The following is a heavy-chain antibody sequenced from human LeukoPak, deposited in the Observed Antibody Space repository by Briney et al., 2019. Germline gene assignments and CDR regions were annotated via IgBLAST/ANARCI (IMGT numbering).Heavy chain of an antibody. V-gene: IGHV3-48*03. Sequence: PGGSLRLSCAASGFTFSSYEMNWVRQAPGKGLEWVSYISSSGSTIYYAYSVKGRFTISRDNAKNSLYLQMNSLRAEDTAVYYCARESRYVVDYWGQGTLVTVSS. CDR3: ARESRYVVDY. J-gene: IGHJ4*02. CDR1: GFTFSSYE. CDR2: ISSSGSTI. D-gene: IGHD1-14*01.